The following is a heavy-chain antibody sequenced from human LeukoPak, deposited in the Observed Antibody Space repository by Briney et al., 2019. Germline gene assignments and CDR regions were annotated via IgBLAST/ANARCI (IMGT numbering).Heavy chain of an antibody. CDR2: INPKSGGT. Sequence: ASVKVSCKASGYTFTSYGISWVRQAPGQGLEWMGRINPKSGGTNYAQKFQGRVTMTRDTSISTAYMELSRLRSDDTAVYYCARGRGFVVVTAIWRGNYYGMDVWGQGTTVTVSS. V-gene: IGHV1-2*06. CDR1: GYTFTSYG. D-gene: IGHD2-21*02. J-gene: IGHJ6*02. CDR3: ARGRGFVVVTAIWRGNYYGMDV.